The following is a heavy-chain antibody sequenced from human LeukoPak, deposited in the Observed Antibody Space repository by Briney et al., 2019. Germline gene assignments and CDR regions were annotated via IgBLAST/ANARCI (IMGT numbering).Heavy chain of an antibody. V-gene: IGHV4-59*05. D-gene: IGHD3-10*01. CDR3: VYYYGSGSVEY. CDR2: FYYSGST. Sequence: SETLSLTCTVSGGSISSYYWSWIRQPPGKGLEWIGSFYYSGSTNYNPSLKSRVTISVDTSKNQFSLKLSSVTAADTAVYYCVYYYGSGSVEYWGQGTLVTVSS. J-gene: IGHJ4*02. CDR1: GGSISSYY.